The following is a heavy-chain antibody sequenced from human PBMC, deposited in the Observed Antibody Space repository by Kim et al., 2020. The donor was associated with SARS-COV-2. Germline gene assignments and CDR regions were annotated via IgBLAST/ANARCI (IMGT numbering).Heavy chain of an antibody. D-gene: IGHD2-15*01. J-gene: IGHJ2*01. CDR2: IIPSLGTT. CDR1: GGTFSDFA. Sequence: SVKVSCKASGGTFSDFALSWVRQAPGQGPEWLGGIIPSLGTTNVPQKFQARVTVTADESTDTAYLELSRLTSDDTAVYYCTRDIVTVTTLGYFDLWGRGTLVTVSS. CDR3: TRDIVTVTTLGYFDL. V-gene: IGHV1-69*13.